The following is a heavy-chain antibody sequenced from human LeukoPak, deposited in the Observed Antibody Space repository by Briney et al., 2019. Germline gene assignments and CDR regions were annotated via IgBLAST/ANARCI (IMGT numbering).Heavy chain of an antibody. D-gene: IGHD1-26*01. J-gene: IGHJ6*03. CDR1: GLTFSNAW. V-gene: IGHV3-30*18. CDR2: ISYDGSNK. Sequence: PGGSLRLSCAASGLTFSNAWMSWVRQAPGKGLEWVAVISYDGSNKYYADSVKGRFTISRDNSKNTLYLQMNSLRGEDTAVYYCAKDRAWSSMDVWGKGTTVTISS. CDR3: AKDRAWSSMDV.